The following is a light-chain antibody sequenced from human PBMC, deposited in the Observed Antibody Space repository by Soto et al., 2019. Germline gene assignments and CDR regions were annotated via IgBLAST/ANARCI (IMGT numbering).Light chain of an antibody. V-gene: IGKV1-5*01. CDR2: DAS. Sequence: DIQMTQSPSTLSASVGDRVTITCRASQHINDYLSWYQQKPGKAPKLLIYDASSLESGVPSRFSGSGSGTKFTLTISSLQPDDFATYYCQHYKTYSTFGQGTKLEIK. CDR1: QHINDY. J-gene: IGKJ2*01. CDR3: QHYKTYST.